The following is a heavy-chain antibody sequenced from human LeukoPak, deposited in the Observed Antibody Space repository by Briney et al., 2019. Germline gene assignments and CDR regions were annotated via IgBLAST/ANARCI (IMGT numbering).Heavy chain of an antibody. D-gene: IGHD3-10*01. J-gene: IGHJ3*02. CDR1: GGSISSGGYS. CDR2: IYHSGST. V-gene: IGHV4-30-2*01. CDR3: ASLSTMVGAFDI. Sequence: SETLSLTCAVSGGSISSGGYSWSWIRQPPGKGLEWIGYIYHSGSTYYNPSLKSRVTISVDTSKNQFSLKLSSVTAADTAVYYCASLSTMVGAFDIWGQGTMVTVSS.